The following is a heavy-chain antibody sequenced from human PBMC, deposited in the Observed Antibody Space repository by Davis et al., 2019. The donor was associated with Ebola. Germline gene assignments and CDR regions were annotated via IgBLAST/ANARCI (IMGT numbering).Heavy chain of an antibody. V-gene: IGHV3-30*03. Sequence: GESLKISCAASGFTFSSYGMHWVRQAPGKGLEWVAVISYDGSNKYYADSVKGRFTISRDNSKNTLYLQMNSLRAEDTAVYYCARDQRYYDFWSGYYDYWGQGTLVTVSS. D-gene: IGHD3-3*01. CDR3: ARDQRYYDFWSGYYDY. CDR1: GFTFSSYG. CDR2: ISYDGSNK. J-gene: IGHJ4*02.